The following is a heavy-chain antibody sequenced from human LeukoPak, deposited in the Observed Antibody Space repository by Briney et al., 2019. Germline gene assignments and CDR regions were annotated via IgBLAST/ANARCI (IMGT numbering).Heavy chain of an antibody. V-gene: IGHV4-4*09. Sequence: SETLSLTCTVSGGSISSYYWSWIRQPPGKGLEWIGYIYTSGSTNYNPSLKSRVTISVDTSKNQFSLKLSSVTAADTAVYYRASSPPYDYYMDVWGKGTTVTVSS. CDR1: GGSISSYY. J-gene: IGHJ6*03. D-gene: IGHD2-8*01. CDR2: IYTSGST. CDR3: ASSPPYDYYMDV.